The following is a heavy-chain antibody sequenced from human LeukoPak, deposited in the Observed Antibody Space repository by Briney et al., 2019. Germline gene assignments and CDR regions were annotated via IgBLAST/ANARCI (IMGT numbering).Heavy chain of an antibody. CDR3: ARGSSGSDFDY. CDR1: GYTFTSYA. CDR2: INAGNGNT. V-gene: IGHV1-3*01. J-gene: IGHJ4*02. Sequence: ASVKVSCKASGYTFTSYAMHWVRQAPGQRLEWMGWINAGNGNTKYSQKFQGRVTMTRDTSTSTVYMELSSLRSEDTAVYYCARGSSGSDFDYWGRGTLVTVSS. D-gene: IGHD6-19*01.